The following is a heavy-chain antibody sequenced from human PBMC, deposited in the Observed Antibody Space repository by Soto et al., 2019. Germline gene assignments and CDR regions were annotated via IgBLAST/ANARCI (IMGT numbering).Heavy chain of an antibody. J-gene: IGHJ6*02. CDR2: MNPNSGNT. V-gene: IGHV1-8*01. CDR1: GYTFTSYD. CDR3: ASLPWANYDYYGMDV. Sequence: QVQLVQSGAEVKKPGASVKVSCKASGYTFTSYDINWVRQATGQGLEWMGWMNPNSGNTGYAQKFQGRATMTRNTSISTAYMERSSLRSEDTAVYYCASLPWANYDYYGMDVWGQGTTVTVSS. D-gene: IGHD7-27*01.